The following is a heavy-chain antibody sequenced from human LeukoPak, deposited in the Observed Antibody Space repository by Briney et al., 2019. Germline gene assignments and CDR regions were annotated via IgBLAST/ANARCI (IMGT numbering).Heavy chain of an antibody. D-gene: IGHD3-10*01. CDR3: AREDIYGSGSLDY. J-gene: IGHJ4*02. CDR1: GGSFSSYY. CDR2: IYYSGST. V-gene: IGHV4-59*01. Sequence: SETLSLTCTVSGGSFSSYYWSWIRQPPGKGLEWIGYIYYSGSTNYNPSLKSRVTISVDTSKNQFSLKLSSVTAADTAVYYYAREDIYGSGSLDYWGQGTLVTVSS.